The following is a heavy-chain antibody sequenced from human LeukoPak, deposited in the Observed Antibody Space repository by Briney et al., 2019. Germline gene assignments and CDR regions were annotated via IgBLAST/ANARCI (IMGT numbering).Heavy chain of an antibody. CDR2: INDSGGST. J-gene: IGHJ4*02. CDR3: ANHPKRSGWYDFDGEYYFDY. CDR1: GFTFSSSGFTFSSSG. Sequence: GGSLRLSCAVSGFTFSSSGFTFSSSGMSWVRQAPGKGLEWVSTINDSGGSTYYADSVKGRFTISRDNSKSMLYLQMNSLRAEDTAVYYCANHPKRSGWYDFDGEYYFDYWGQGTLVTVSS. D-gene: IGHD6-19*01. V-gene: IGHV3-23*01.